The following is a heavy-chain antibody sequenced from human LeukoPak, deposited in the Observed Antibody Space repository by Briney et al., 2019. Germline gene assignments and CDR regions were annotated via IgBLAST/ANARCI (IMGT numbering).Heavy chain of an antibody. Sequence: PSETLSLTCTVSSGSLSSSSYYWGWIRQPPGRGLEWIGSIYYSGSAYYNPSLKSRVTMSVDTSKNQFSLELSSVTAADTAVYYCASLHYDSSGYSGKLFDYWGQGTLVTVSS. CDR2: IYYSGSA. CDR1: SGSLSSSSYY. CDR3: ASLHYDSSGYSGKLFDY. D-gene: IGHD3-22*01. V-gene: IGHV4-39*01. J-gene: IGHJ4*02.